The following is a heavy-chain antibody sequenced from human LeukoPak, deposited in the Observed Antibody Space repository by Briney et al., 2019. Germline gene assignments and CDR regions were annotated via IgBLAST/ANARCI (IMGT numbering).Heavy chain of an antibody. V-gene: IGHV4-59*08. D-gene: IGHD3-9*01. J-gene: IGHJ3*02. CDR3: ASSYYDILTGSEAFDI. CDR1: GGSISSYY. CDR2: IYYSGST. Sequence: PSETLSLTCTVSGGSISSYYWSWIRQPPGKGLEWIGYIYYSGSTYYNPSLKSRVTISVDTSKNQFSLKLSSVTAADTAVYYCASSYYDILTGSEAFDIWGQGTMVTVSS.